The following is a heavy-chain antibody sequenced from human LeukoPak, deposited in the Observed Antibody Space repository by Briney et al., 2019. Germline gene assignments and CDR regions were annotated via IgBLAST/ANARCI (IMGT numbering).Heavy chain of an antibody. V-gene: IGHV3-30*02. D-gene: IGHD1-26*01. Sequence: PGGSLRLSCAASAFTFNNYGMHWVRQAPGKGLEWVAFIQFDGSDKLYGDSVKGRFIISRDNSKKSLYLQMNSLRVEDTGVYYCASWGEGALDNWGQGTLVTVSS. CDR2: IQFDGSDK. CDR3: ASWGEGALDN. CDR1: AFTFNNYG. J-gene: IGHJ4*02.